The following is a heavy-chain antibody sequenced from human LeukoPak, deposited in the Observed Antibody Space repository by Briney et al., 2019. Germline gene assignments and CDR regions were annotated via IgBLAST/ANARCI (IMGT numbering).Heavy chain of an antibody. CDR1: GVTLNSYA. V-gene: IGHV3-23*01. D-gene: IGHD3-9*01. J-gene: IGHJ4*02. CDR2: ISGSGGST. CDR3: AKGNYDILTGYYPHFDC. Sequence: GGSLRLSCAASGVTLNSYAMYWVRQAPGKGLEWVSAISGSGGSTYYADSVKGRFTISRDNSKNTLYLQMNSLRAEDTALYYCAKGNYDILTGYYPHFDCWGQGTLVTVSS.